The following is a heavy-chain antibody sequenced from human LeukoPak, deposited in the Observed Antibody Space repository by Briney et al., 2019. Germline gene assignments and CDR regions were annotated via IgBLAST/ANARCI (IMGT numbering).Heavy chain of an antibody. D-gene: IGHD6-13*01. V-gene: IGHV5-51*01. J-gene: IGHJ5*02. CDR1: GYTFTSKW. Sequence: GESLKISCKGSGYTFTSKWIGWVRQMPGKGLEWVGIFYPGDSDTRYSPSFQGQVTISADKSISTAYLQWSSLKASDTAMYYCARHSTNWWFDPWGQGTLVTVSS. CDR3: ARHSTNWWFDP. CDR2: FYPGDSDT.